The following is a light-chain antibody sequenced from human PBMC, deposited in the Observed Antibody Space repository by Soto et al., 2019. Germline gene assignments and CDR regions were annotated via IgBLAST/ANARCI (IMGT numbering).Light chain of an antibody. CDR1: SSDVGSYKF. J-gene: IGLJ3*02. CDR3: CSYGGSSTLV. CDR2: EGS. Sequence: QSVLTQPASVSGSPGQSITISCTGTSSDVGSYKFVSWYQQHPGKAPKLMIYEGSKRPSGVSSRFSGSKSGNTASLTISGLQAEDEGDYHCCSYGGSSTLVFGGGTKLTVL. V-gene: IGLV2-23*01.